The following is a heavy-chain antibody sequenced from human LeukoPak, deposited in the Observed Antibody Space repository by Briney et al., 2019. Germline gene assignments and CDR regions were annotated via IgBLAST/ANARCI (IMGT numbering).Heavy chain of an antibody. CDR1: GFTFSNSL. J-gene: IGHJ4*02. D-gene: IGHD5-24*01. Sequence: GGSLRLSCAASGFTFSNSLMHWVRQVPGKGLVWVARIDTDGSTTYYADSVKGRFTISRDNAKNTLYLQMNSLRAEDTAVYYCAKDRDGYNYWGQGTLVTVSS. CDR3: AKDRDGYNY. CDR2: IDTDGSTT. V-gene: IGHV3-74*01.